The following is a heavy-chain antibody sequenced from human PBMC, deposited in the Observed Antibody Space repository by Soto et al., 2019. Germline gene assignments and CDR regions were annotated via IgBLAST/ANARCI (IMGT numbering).Heavy chain of an antibody. CDR2: VYYSGSA. V-gene: IGHV4-39*07. CDR1: GVSIHNSHSF. CDR3: ARAVGGPTDY. J-gene: IGHJ4*02. Sequence: ASETLSLTCTVSGVSIHNSHSFWAWIRQPPGKGLECIGSVYYSGSANYNPSLKSRVTISVDTSQNPFSLRLRSVTAADTAVYYCARAVGGPTDYWGQGTLVTVSS. D-gene: IGHD1-26*01.